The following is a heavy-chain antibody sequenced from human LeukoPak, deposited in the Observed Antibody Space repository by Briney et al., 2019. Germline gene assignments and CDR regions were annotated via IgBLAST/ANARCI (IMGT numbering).Heavy chain of an antibody. CDR3: AKWSGSYYVGYFQH. J-gene: IGHJ1*01. Sequence: GGSLRLSCAASGFTFSSYAMSWVRQAPGKGLEWVSAISGSGGSTYYAGSVKGRFTISRDNSKNTLYLQMNSLRAEDTAVYYCAKWSGSYYVGYFQHWGQGTLVTVSS. CDR2: ISGSGGST. D-gene: IGHD1-26*01. CDR1: GFTFSSYA. V-gene: IGHV3-23*01.